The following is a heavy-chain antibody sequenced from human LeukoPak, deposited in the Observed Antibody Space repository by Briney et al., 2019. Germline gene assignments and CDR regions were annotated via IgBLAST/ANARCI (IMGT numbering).Heavy chain of an antibody. D-gene: IGHD4-17*01. V-gene: IGHV4-39*01. Sequence: SETLSLTCTVSGGSISSYYWSWIRQPPGKGLEWIGSIYYSRSTYYNPSLKSRVTISVDTPKNQFSLKLSSVTAADTAVYYCARAPTVTFFDYWGQGTLVTVSS. J-gene: IGHJ4*02. CDR1: GGSISSYY. CDR2: IYYSRST. CDR3: ARAPTVTFFDY.